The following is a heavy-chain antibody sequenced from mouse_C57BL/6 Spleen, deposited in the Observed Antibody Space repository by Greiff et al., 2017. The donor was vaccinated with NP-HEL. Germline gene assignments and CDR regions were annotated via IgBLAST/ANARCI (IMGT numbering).Heavy chain of an antibody. CDR2: INPGSGGT. Sequence: QVQLQQSGAELVRPGTSVKVSCKASGYAFTNYLIEWVKQRPGRGLEWIGVINPGSGGTNYNEKFKGKATLTADKSSSTAYMQLSSLTSEDSAVYFCAREDYAYYYAMDYWGQGTSVTVSS. CDR1: GYAFTNYL. D-gene: IGHD2-4*01. J-gene: IGHJ4*01. CDR3: AREDYAYYYAMDY. V-gene: IGHV1-54*01.